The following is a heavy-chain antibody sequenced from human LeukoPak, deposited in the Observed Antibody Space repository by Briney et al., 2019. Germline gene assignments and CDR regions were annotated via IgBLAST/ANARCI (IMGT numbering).Heavy chain of an antibody. J-gene: IGHJ6*02. CDR2: IIPIFGIA. D-gene: IGHD3-10*01. CDR1: GGTFSSDA. CDR3: ATYYYGSGSYPDV. V-gene: IGHV1-69*04. Sequence: SLKVSCKASGGTFSSDAISWVRQAPGQGLEWMGRIIPIFGIANNAQKFQGRVTIPADKSTSPAYMELSSLGSEDTAVYYCATYYYGSGSYPDVWGQGTTVTVSS.